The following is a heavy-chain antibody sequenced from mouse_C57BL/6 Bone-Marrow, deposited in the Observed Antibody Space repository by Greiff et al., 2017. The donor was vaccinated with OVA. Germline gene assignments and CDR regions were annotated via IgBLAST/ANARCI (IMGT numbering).Heavy chain of an antibody. V-gene: IGHV14-4*01. D-gene: IGHD1-1*01. J-gene: IGHJ1*03. CDR3: TTFLLLHWYFDV. Sequence: EVQLQQSGAELVRPGASVKLSCTASGFNIKDDYMHWVKQRPEQGLEWIGWIDPENGDTEYASKFQGKATITADTSSNTAYLQLSSLTSEDTAVYYCTTFLLLHWYFDVWGTGTTVTVSS. CDR2: IDPENGDT. CDR1: GFNIKDDY.